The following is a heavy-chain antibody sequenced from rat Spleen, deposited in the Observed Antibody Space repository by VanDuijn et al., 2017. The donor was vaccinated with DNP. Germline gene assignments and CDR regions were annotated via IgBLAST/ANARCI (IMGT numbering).Heavy chain of an antibody. CDR3: ARGGKLYFDY. J-gene: IGHJ2*01. V-gene: IGHV5-31*01. CDR2: ITSSGGTT. Sequence: EVHLVESGGDLVQPGRSLKLSCVASGFTFNYYWMTWIRHVPGKGLEWVASITSSGGTTNYRDSVKGRFTISRDNAENTLYLQMNSLRSEDTATYYCARGGKLYFDYWGQGVMVTVSS. CDR1: GFTFNYYW.